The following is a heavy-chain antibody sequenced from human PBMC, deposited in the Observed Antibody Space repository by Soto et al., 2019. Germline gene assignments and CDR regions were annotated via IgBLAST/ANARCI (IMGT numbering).Heavy chain of an antibody. CDR3: AREDCSGGSCYHYYGMDV. V-gene: IGHV1-2*02. CDR2: INPNSGGT. CDR1: GYTFTGYY. J-gene: IGHJ6*02. Sequence: ASVKVSCKASGYTFTGYYMHWVRQAPGQGLEWMGWINPNSGGTNYAQKFQGRVTMTRDTSISTAYMELSRLRSDDTAVYYCAREDCSGGSCYHYYGMDVWGQGTTGTVSS. D-gene: IGHD2-15*01.